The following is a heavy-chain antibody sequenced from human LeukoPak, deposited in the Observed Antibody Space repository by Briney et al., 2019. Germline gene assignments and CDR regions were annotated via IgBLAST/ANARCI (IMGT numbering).Heavy chain of an antibody. J-gene: IGHJ4*02. CDR1: GYSFTSHS. CDR3: AREGPWYYYDSSGYADY. D-gene: IGHD3-22*01. CDR2: ISTYNGNT. V-gene: IGHV1-18*01. Sequence: ASVKVSCKASGYSFTSHSISWVRQAPGQGLEWMGWISTYNGNTNYTQKLQGRVTMTTDTSTTTAYMELRSLRSDDTAVYYCAREGPWYYYDSSGYADYWGQGTLVIVSS.